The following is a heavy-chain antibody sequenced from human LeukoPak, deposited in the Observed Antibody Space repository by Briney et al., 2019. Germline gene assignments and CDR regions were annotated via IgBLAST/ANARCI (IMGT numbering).Heavy chain of an antibody. V-gene: IGHV4-34*01. CDR2: INHSGST. CDR1: GGSFSGYY. CDR3: ARGRIEHHFVY. Sequence: SETLSLTCAVYGGSFSGYYWSWIRQPPGKGLEWIGEINHSGSTNYNPSLKSRVTISVDTSKNQFSLKLSSVTAADTAAYYCARGRIEHHFVYWGQGTLVTVSS. J-gene: IGHJ4*02.